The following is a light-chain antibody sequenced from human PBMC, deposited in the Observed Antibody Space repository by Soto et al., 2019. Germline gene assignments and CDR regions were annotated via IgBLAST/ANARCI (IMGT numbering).Light chain of an antibody. J-gene: IGLJ3*02. CDR1: STDIGTYNS. CDR2: EVI. V-gene: IGLV2-14*01. Sequence: QSALTQPASVSGSPGRSITISCTGTSTDIGTYNSVSWYQHHPGKAPKLLIFEVIDRPSGVSDRFSGSKSGNTASLTISSLQFEDEADYYCCSYTTTYTLVFGGGTK. CDR3: CSYTTTYTLV.